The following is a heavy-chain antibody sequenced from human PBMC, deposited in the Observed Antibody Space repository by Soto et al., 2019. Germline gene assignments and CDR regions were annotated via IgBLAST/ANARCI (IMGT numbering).Heavy chain of an antibody. Sequence: QVQLVESGGGLVKPGGSLRLSCATSGFTFSDYYMSWIRQAPGKGLEFVSYISPKGTYRTYADSVKGRFTISRDNAKNSLYLQVNNLRAEDTAVYYCSRGGGGGLFDLWGQGTFVTVSS. CDR1: GFTFSDYY. J-gene: IGHJ5*02. D-gene: IGHD2-21*01. CDR3: SRGGGGGLFDL. CDR2: ISPKGTYR. V-gene: IGHV3-11*06.